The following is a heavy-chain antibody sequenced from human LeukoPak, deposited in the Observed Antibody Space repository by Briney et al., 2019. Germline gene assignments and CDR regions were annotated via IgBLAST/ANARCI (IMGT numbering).Heavy chain of an antibody. V-gene: IGHV1-2*02. CDR3: ARVFLTGTSIDAFDV. D-gene: IGHD1-20*01. J-gene: IGHJ3*01. Sequence: ASVKVSCKASGYTLTGYYMHWVRQAPGQGLEWMGWINPNSGGTNFAPKFQGRVTMTRDTSINTAYVELSRLRSDEPAVYYCARVFLTGTSIDAFDVWGQGTMITVSS. CDR2: INPNSGGT. CDR1: GYTLTGYY.